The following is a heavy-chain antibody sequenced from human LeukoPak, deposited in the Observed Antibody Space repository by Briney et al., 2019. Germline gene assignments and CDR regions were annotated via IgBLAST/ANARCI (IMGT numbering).Heavy chain of an antibody. Sequence: SETLSLTCAVSGDSFSSHYWTWIRQSPGTGLEWIGYISHIGRTNYNPSLKSRVTISVDTSKNQFSLKLSSVTAADTAVYYCARLDVLLWFGELSYYYYGMDVWGQGTTVTVSS. V-gene: IGHV4-59*11. J-gene: IGHJ6*02. CDR2: ISHIGRT. CDR1: GDSFSSHY. CDR3: ARLDVLLWFGELSYYYYGMDV. D-gene: IGHD3-10*01.